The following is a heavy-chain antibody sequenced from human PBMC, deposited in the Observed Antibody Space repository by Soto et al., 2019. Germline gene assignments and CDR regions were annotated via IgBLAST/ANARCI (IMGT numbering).Heavy chain of an antibody. V-gene: IGHV3-21*01. CDR2: ITSSSTYI. CDR1: GFSFSSYS. D-gene: IGHD3-10*01. J-gene: IGHJ4*02. CDR3: ARDNNFYDSGSGVDY. Sequence: EAQLVESGGGLVKPGGSLRLSCAASGFSFSSYSLNWVRQAPGKGLEWVSSITSSSTYIHYADSVQGRFTISRDNAKNSLYLQMNSLRAEDTAVYYCARDNNFYDSGSGVDYWGQGTLVTVSS.